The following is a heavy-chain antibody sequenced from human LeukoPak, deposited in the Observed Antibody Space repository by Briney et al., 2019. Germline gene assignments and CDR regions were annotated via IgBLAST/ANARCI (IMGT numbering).Heavy chain of an antibody. CDR2: INAGNGNT. D-gene: IGHD6-19*01. J-gene: IGHJ4*02. CDR1: GYTFTSYI. Sequence: ASVTVSCTTSGYTFTSYIIHWVRQAPGQRLEWMGWINAGNGNTKYSQKFQGRVTITRDTSASTAYMELSSLRFEDMAVYFCARDFFAPYSSGWYRIDYWGQGTLVTVSS. V-gene: IGHV1-3*01. CDR3: ARDFFAPYSSGWYRIDY.